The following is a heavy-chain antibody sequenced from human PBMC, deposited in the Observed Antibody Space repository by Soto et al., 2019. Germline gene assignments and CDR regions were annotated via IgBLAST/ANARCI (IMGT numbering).Heavy chain of an antibody. J-gene: IGHJ4*02. CDR3: ARDDYGAYGHLLDY. CDR2: IWYDGSNK. V-gene: IGHV3-33*01. CDR1: GFTFSSYG. Sequence: QVQLVESGGGVVQPGRSLRLSCAASGFTFSSYGMHWVRQAPGKGLEWVAVIWYDGSNKYYADSVKGRFTISRDNSKNTLYLHMNGLRAEDTAVYYCARDDYGAYGHLLDYCGQGTLVTVSS. D-gene: IGHD4-17*01.